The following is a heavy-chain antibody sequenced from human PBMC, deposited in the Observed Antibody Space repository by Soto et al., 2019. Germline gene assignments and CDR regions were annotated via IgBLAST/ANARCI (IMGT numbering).Heavy chain of an antibody. J-gene: IGHJ6*02. V-gene: IGHV4-31*03. Sequence: QVQLQESGPGLVKPSQTLSLTCTVSGGSISSGGYYWSWIRQHPGKGLEWIGYIYYSGSTYYNPSLKSRVTMSVDTSKNQCSLKLSSVTAADTHVYYCARVRGYSYGYVGYYYYGMDVWGQGTTVTVSS. D-gene: IGHD5-18*01. CDR2: IYYSGST. CDR3: ARVRGYSYGYVGYYYYGMDV. CDR1: GGSISSGGYY.